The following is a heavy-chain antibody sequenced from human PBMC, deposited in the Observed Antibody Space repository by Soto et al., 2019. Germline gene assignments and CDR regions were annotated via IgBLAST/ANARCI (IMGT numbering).Heavy chain of an antibody. Sequence: GESLKISRHGSGYSYTSYWIGGVRPRPGRGLAWMGIINPADSETNDSPSFQGQVTISADRSTSTAFLQWSILKASDTAMYYCVRRGEGRPGDGYYYVALDVWDQGTTVTVSS. V-gene: IGHV5-51*01. D-gene: IGHD3-10*01. CDR1: GYSYTSYW. J-gene: IGHJ6*02. CDR2: INPADSET. CDR3: VRRGEGRPGDGYYYVALDV.